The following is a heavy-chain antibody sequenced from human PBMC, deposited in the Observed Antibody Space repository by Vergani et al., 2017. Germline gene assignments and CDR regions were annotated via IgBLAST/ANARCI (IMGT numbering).Heavy chain of an antibody. CDR1: GFTLRTYW. J-gene: IGHJ4*02. CDR3: AMGLGRLVDY. Sequence: EVQLVESGGGLVQPGGSLRLSCAASGFTLRTYWMSWVRQAPGKGLEWVSAISGSGGSTYYADSVKGRFTISRDNSKNTLYLQMNSLRAEETAVYYCAMGLGRLVDYWGQGTLVTVSS. CDR2: ISGSGGST. D-gene: IGHD7-27*01. V-gene: IGHV3-23*04.